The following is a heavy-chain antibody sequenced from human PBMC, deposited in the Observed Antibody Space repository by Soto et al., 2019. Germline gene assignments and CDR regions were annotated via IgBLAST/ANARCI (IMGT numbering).Heavy chain of an antibody. CDR1: GGSISSYY. V-gene: IGHV4-59*01. D-gene: IGHD2-15*01. J-gene: IGHJ6*02. Sequence: SEPLSLTCTVSGGSISSYYWSWIRQPPGKGLEWIGYIYYSGSTNYNPSLKSRVTISVDTSKNQFSLKLSSVTAADTAVYYCARDCSGGSCYPYGMDVWGQGTTVTVSS. CDR3: ARDCSGGSCYPYGMDV. CDR2: IYYSGST.